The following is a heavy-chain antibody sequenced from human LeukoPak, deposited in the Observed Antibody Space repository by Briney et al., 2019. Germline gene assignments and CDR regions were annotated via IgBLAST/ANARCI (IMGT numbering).Heavy chain of an antibody. J-gene: IGHJ4*02. CDR3: AKAAVAGTAFDY. V-gene: IGHV3-9*01. D-gene: IGHD6-19*01. Sequence: GGSLRPSCAASGFTFDDYAMHWVRQAPGKGLEWVSGISWNSGSIGYADSVKGRFTISRDNAKNSLYLQMNSLRAEDTALYYCAKAAVAGTAFDYWGQGTLVTVSS. CDR1: GFTFDDYA. CDR2: ISWNSGSI.